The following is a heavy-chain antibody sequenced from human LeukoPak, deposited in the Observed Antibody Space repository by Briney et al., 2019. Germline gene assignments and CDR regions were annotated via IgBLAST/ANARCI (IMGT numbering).Heavy chain of an antibody. D-gene: IGHD3-22*01. V-gene: IGHV3-23*01. Sequence: GGSLTLFCAVSGITLSNYGMSWARQAPGKGLEWVAGISDSGGSTHYADSVKGRFTISRDNPKNTLFLQMKSLRAEDTAVYFCAKRGVVIRVILVGFHKEAYYFDSWGQGALVTVSS. CDR2: ISDSGGST. J-gene: IGHJ4*02. CDR3: AKRGVVIRVILVGFHKEAYYFDS. CDR1: GITLSNYG.